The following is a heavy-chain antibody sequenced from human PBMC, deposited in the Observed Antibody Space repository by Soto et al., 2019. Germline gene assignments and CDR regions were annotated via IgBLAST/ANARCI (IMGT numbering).Heavy chain of an antibody. Sequence: GGSLRLSCASSGFTFGVYSMQRVRQAPGKGLECVSVISYDGGNEYYADSVKGRFTISRDNSENKLFLQMNSLRPEDSGVYYCATGHRGLTGLPAVITAPGSFDPWGQGAQVTVSS. CDR2: ISYDGGNE. CDR1: GFTFGVYS. J-gene: IGHJ5*01. CDR3: ATGHRGLTGLPAVITAPGSFDP. V-gene: IGHV3-30*03. D-gene: IGHD3-22*01.